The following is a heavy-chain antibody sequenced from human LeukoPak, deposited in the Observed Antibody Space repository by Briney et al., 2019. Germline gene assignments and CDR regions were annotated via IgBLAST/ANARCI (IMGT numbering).Heavy chain of an antibody. CDR1: GGSFSGYY. J-gene: IGHJ4*02. Sequence: PSETLSLTCAVYGGSFSGYYWGWIRQPPGKGPEWIGSINYSGTTYYYPSLKSRLTISVDTSKNQFSLKLSSVTAADTAVYYCARDVPSGLFDYWGQGTLVTVSS. CDR2: INYSGTT. V-gene: IGHV4-34*01. CDR3: ARDVPSGLFDY. D-gene: IGHD3-10*01.